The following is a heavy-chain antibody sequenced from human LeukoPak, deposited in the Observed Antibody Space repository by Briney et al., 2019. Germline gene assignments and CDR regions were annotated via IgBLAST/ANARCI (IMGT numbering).Heavy chain of an antibody. CDR1: GFTFGDYA. V-gene: IGHV3-7*01. J-gene: IGHJ3*02. Sequence: GGSLRLSCTASGFTFGDYAMTWVRQYPGKGLEWVANIKQDGSETYYADSVKGRFTISRDNAKRSLYLQMNSLRAEDTAVYYCARDGELGSPADAFDIWGQGTMVTVSS. CDR3: ARDGELGSPADAFDI. D-gene: IGHD1-26*01. CDR2: IKQDGSET.